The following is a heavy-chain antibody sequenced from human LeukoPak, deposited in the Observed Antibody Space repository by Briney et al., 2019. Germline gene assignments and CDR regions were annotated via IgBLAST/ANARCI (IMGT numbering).Heavy chain of an antibody. D-gene: IGHD2-2*02. J-gene: IGHJ6*02. CDR3: ARVGDCSSTSCYSPCYYYYGMDV. V-gene: IGHV1-8*01. CDR2: MNPNSGNT. Sequence: ASVKVSCKASGYTFTSHDINWVRQATGQGLEWMGWMNPNSGNTGYAQKFQGRVTMTRNTSISTAYMELSSLRSEDTAVYYCARVGDCSSTSCYSPCYYYYGMDVWGQGTTVTVSS. CDR1: GYTFTSHD.